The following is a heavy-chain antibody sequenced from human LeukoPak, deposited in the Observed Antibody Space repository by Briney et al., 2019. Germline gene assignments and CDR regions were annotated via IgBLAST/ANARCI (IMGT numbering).Heavy chain of an antibody. CDR1: GFPFSSYA. V-gene: IGHV3-23*01. CDR2: IGGDGKT. CDR3: ARGALSNWYFDV. D-gene: IGHD6-6*01. Sequence: GGSLRLSCEASGFPFSSYAMTWVRQAPGKGLEWVSSIGGDGKTHYSESVKGRFVISRDNFGGMVFLQLNSLRVEDTALYYCARGALSNWYFDVWGRGTLVTVSS. J-gene: IGHJ2*01.